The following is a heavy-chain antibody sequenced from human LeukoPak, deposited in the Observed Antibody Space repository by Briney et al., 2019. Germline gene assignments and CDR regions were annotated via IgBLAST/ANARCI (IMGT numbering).Heavy chain of an antibody. CDR2: INPNSGGT. J-gene: IGHJ4*02. D-gene: IGHD1-26*01. Sequence: ASLTVSCKASGDTFTGYYMHWVRQAPGQGLEWMGCINPNSGGTNYAQKFQGTVTVTRDTSISTAYMDLRTLRSDDAAVYYCARVPALVGALDYWGQGTLVTVSS. CDR1: GDTFTGYY. V-gene: IGHV1-2*02. CDR3: ARVPALVGALDY.